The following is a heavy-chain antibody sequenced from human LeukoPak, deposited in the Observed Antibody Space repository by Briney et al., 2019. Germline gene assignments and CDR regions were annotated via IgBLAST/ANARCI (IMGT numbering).Heavy chain of an antibody. J-gene: IGHJ4*02. CDR2: ISGSGGST. D-gene: IGHD3-10*01. Sequence: GGSLRLSCAASGFTFSSYAMSWVRQAPGKGLEWVSAISGSGGSTYYADSVKGRFTISRDNSKNTLYLQMNSLRAEDTAVYYCAKSKVRGLIAAGFDYWGQGTLVTVSS. V-gene: IGHV3-23*01. CDR3: AKSKVRGLIAAGFDY. CDR1: GFTFSSYA.